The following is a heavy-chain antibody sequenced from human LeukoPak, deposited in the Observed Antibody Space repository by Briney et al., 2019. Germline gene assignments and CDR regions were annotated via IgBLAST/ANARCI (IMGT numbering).Heavy chain of an antibody. CDR3: AREGGPYRPLDY. J-gene: IGHJ4*02. V-gene: IGHV4-4*02. CDR2: VNLQGST. Sequence: PSKTLSLTCGVSGGSITSTNYWTWVRQPPGKGLEWIGEVNLQGSTNYNPSLMGRVAISVDTSENHISLQLTSVTAADTAVYYCAREGGPYRPLDYSGQGALVTVSS. CDR1: GGSITSTNY.